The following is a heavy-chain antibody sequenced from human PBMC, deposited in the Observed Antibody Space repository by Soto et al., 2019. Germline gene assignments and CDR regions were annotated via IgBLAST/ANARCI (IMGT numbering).Heavy chain of an antibody. CDR2: IYYSGST. Sequence: QLQLQESGPGLVKPSETLSLTCTVSGGSISSSSYYWGWIRQPPGKGLEWIGSIYYSGSTYYNPSLKSRVTISVDTSKNQFSLKLSSVTAADTAVYYCARQPITMIVVVPLFDYWGQGTLVTVSS. J-gene: IGHJ4*02. CDR1: GGSISSSSYY. D-gene: IGHD3-22*01. V-gene: IGHV4-39*01. CDR3: ARQPITMIVVVPLFDY.